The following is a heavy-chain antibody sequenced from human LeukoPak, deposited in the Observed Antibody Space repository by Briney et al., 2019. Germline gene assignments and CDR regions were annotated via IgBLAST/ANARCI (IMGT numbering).Heavy chain of an antibody. CDR2: ISWNSGSI. V-gene: IGHV3-9*01. Sequence: PGGSLRLSCAASGFTFDDYAMHWVRQAPGKGLEWVSGISWNSGSIGYADSVKGRFTISRDNAKNSLYLQMNSLRAEDTALYYSAKSRILAFYFDYWGQGTLVTVSS. CDR1: GFTFDDYA. CDR3: AKSRILAFYFDY. J-gene: IGHJ4*02. D-gene: IGHD2-15*01.